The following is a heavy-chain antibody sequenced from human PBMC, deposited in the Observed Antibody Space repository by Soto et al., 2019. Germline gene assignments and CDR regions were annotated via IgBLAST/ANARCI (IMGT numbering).Heavy chain of an antibody. D-gene: IGHD1-1*01. V-gene: IGHV1-3*01. CDR2: INGGNGHT. CDR3: ARGKGMEENYYYYGMDV. CDR1: GYTFSTYA. Sequence: ASVKVSCKASGYTFSTYALHWVRQAPGQGLEWVGWINGGNGHTRYSQKFKDRVTISRDTPASTAYMELSGLRSEDTAVYYCARGKGMEENYYYYGMDVWGQGTKVTVSS. J-gene: IGHJ6*02.